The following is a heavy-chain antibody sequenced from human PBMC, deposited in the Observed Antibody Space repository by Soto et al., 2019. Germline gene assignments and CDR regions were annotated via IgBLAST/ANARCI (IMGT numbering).Heavy chain of an antibody. D-gene: IGHD6-13*01. CDR2: INPNSGGT. Sequence: ASVKVSCKASGYTFTGYYMHWVRQAPGQGLEWMGWINPNSGGTNYAQKFQGWVTMTRDTSISTAYMELSRLRSDDTAVYYCARGMSSSWPYDAFDIWGQGTMVTVSS. CDR3: ARGMSSSWPYDAFDI. V-gene: IGHV1-2*04. J-gene: IGHJ3*02. CDR1: GYTFTGYY.